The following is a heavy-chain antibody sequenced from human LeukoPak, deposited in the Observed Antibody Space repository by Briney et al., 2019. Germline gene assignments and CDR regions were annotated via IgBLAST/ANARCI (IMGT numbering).Heavy chain of an antibody. J-gene: IGHJ4*02. Sequence: GGSLRLSCAASGFTFSIYWMHWVRQAPGKGLVWVSRINSDGSSTYYADSVKGRFTISRDNSKNTLYLQMNSLRAEDTAVYYCARSSANSTGYYFPRPFDYWGQGTLVTVSS. D-gene: IGHD3-22*01. CDR2: INSDGSST. CDR1: GFTFSIYW. V-gene: IGHV3-74*01. CDR3: ARSSANSTGYYFPRPFDY.